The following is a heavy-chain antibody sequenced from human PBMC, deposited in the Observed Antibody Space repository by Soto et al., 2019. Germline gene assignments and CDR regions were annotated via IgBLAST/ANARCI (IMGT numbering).Heavy chain of an antibody. Sequence: QVQLVQSGAEVKKPGSSVRVSCKASGGTFTNYTIGWVRQAPGQGLEWMGRIIPILNRAQYAQQFQGRVTITVDKSTSTAYMDLNSLRSEDTAIYFCARGGYSGHDYGDWGQGTLVTVSS. V-gene: IGHV1-69*02. CDR1: GGTFTNYT. CDR2: IIPILNRA. D-gene: IGHD5-12*01. J-gene: IGHJ4*02. CDR3: ARGGYSGHDYGD.